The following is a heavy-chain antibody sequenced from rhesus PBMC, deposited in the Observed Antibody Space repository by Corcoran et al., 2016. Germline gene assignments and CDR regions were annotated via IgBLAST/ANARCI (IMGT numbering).Heavy chain of an antibody. CDR1: GGSITSSYYF. D-gene: IGHD6-31*01. CDR2: ISYSGSP. CDR3: ASLPGIVAGLLDV. Sequence: QLQLQESGPGLVKPSETLSLTCAVSGGSITSSYYFWSWFRQAPGKGLEGVGYISYSGSPTYNPSLKSRVTISRDTSKNWFSLKLTSVTAADAAVYYCASLPGIVAGLLDVWGRGALVTVSS. V-gene: IGHV4-122*02. J-gene: IGHJ5-2*02.